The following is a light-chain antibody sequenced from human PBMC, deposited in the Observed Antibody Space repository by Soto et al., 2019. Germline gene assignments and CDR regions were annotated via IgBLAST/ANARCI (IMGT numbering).Light chain of an antibody. CDR3: ATWDSSLSAYV. J-gene: IGLJ1*01. V-gene: IGLV1-51*02. Sequence: QSVLTQPPSVSAAPGQKVTISCSGSTSNIGNNGVDWHHQLPGTAPKLLIYGNDKRPSGIPDRFSGSKSGTSATLGITGLQTGDEADYYCATWDSSLSAYVFGTGTKVTVL. CDR1: TSNIGNNG. CDR2: GND.